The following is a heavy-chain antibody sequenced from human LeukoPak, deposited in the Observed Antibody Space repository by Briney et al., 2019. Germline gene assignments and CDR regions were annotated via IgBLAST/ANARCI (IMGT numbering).Heavy chain of an antibody. Sequence: ASVKVSCKASGYTFTSYGISWVRQAPGQGLEWMGWISAYNGNTNYAQKLQGRVTMTTDTSTSTAYMELRSLRSDDTAVFYCARVRGYSGYGAPGFDPWGQGTLVTVSS. CDR3: ARVRGYSGYGAPGFDP. J-gene: IGHJ5*02. V-gene: IGHV1-18*01. CDR1: GYTFTSYG. D-gene: IGHD5-12*01. CDR2: ISAYNGNT.